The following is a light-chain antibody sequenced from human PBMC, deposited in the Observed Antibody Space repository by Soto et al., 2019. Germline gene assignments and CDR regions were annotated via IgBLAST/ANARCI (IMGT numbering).Light chain of an antibody. CDR3: AAWDDRLSGPV. CDR2: RND. V-gene: IGLV1-47*01. J-gene: IGLJ2*01. CDR1: SSNIESNY. Sequence: QFVLTQPPSASGAPGQRVTISCSGGSSNIESNYVYWYQQLPGTAPKLLIYRNDQRPSGVPDRFSGSKSGTSASLAISGLRSEDEADYYCAAWDDRLSGPVFGGGTKVTVL.